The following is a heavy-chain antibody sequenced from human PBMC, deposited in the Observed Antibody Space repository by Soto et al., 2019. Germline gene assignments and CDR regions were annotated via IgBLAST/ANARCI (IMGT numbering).Heavy chain of an antibody. CDR1: GFSFSSYA. CDR2: ISGSVAST. V-gene: IGHV3-23*01. Sequence: EVQLLESGGGLVQPGGSLRLSCAASGFSFSSYAMNWVRQAPGKGLEWVSTISGSVASTDYAGSVKGRFTISRDNSRNTSYLQVSILRAESTAVYYLAEDRGSGSNFYDYYMDVWGKGTKVTVSS. J-gene: IGHJ6*03. D-gene: IGHD3-10*01. CDR3: AEDRGSGSNFYDYYMDV.